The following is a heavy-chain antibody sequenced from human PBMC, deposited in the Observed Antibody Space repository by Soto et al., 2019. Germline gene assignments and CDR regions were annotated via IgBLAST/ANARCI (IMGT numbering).Heavy chain of an antibody. Sequence: SVKVSCKTSGDNFKKNVFTWVRQAPGQGLEGMGGTIPALGKTHYIEKFQGRVTITVDDATRTVYMEVRELTSEDTAIYYCARGTFRPSAMDVWGQGTTVTVSS. V-gene: IGHV1-69*10. CDR3: ARGTFRPSAMDV. J-gene: IGHJ6*02. D-gene: IGHD2-2*01. CDR1: GDNFKKNV. CDR2: TIPALGKT.